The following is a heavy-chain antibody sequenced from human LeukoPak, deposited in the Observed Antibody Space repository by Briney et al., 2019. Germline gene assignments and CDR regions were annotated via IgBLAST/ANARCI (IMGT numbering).Heavy chain of an antibody. V-gene: IGHV3-23*01. CDR2: INERGGTT. CDR1: GSTFSSYA. Sequence: GRSLRLSCAAAGSTFSSYAMNWVRQAPGKGLEWVARINERGGTTDYAGSVKGRFTISRDNSKNLLYLQMNSLRAEDTAVYYCARQWLVNGWGQGTLVTVSS. J-gene: IGHJ4*02. D-gene: IGHD6-19*01. CDR3: ARQWLVNG.